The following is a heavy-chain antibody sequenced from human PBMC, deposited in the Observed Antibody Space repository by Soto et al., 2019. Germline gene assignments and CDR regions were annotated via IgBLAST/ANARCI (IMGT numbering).Heavy chain of an antibody. CDR2: IYPGDSDT. J-gene: IGHJ3*02. D-gene: IGHD2-2*01. Sequence: PGESLKISCKGSGYSFTSYWIGWVRQVPGKGLEWMGIIYPGDSDTRYSPSFQGQVTISADKSISTAYLQWGSLKASDTAMYYCARLGVVDTNAFDIWGQGTMVTVSS. CDR1: GYSFTSYW. CDR3: ARLGVVDTNAFDI. V-gene: IGHV5-51*01.